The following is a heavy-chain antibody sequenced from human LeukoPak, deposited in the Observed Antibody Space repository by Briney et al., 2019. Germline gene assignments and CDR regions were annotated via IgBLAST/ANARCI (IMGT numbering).Heavy chain of an antibody. D-gene: IGHD4-17*01. CDR2: ISAYNGNT. J-gene: IGHJ4*02. V-gene: IGHV1-18*01. CDR1: GYTSTSYG. CDR3: ARDLAAMTTVTF. Sequence: VASVKVSCKASGYTSTSYGISWVRQAPGQGLEWMGWISAYNGNTNYAQKLQGRVTMTTDTSTSTAYMELRSLRSDDTAVYYCARDLAAMTTVTFWGQGTLVTVSS.